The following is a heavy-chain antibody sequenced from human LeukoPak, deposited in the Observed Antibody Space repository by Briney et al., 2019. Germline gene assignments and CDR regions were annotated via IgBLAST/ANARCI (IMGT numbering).Heavy chain of an antibody. D-gene: IGHD2-15*01. CDR2: ISVSGAGT. CDR1: GFTFSSYE. J-gene: IGHJ4*02. V-gene: IGHV3-23*01. CDR3: TKGELLLSASDF. Sequence: GGSLRLSCAASGFTFSSYEMNWVRQAPMKGLEWVSGISVSGAGTYYVDSVKGRFTISRDNSKNTLYLQMNSLRAEDTAVYYCTKGELLLSASDFWGQGTLVTVSS.